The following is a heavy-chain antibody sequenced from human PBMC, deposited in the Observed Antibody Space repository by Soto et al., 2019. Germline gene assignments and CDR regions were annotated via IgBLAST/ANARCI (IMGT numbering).Heavy chain of an antibody. D-gene: IGHD2-2*01. CDR3: ARSPTLHSSLGYCSSTSCYYYFDY. CDR1: GGTFSSYT. V-gene: IGHV1-69*02. Sequence: SVKVSCKASGGTFSSYTISWVRQAPGQGLEXXXXXIPILGIANYAQKFQGRVTITADKSTSTAYMELSSLRSEDTAVYYCARSPTLHSSLGYCSSTSCYYYFDYWGQGTLVTVSS. CDR2: XIPILGIA. J-gene: IGHJ4*02.